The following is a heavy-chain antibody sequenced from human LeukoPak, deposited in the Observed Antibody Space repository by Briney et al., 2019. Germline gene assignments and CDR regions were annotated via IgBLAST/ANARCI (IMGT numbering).Heavy chain of an antibody. CDR3: ARPVDTAMDPDYYYYGMDV. CDR1: GFTFSSYA. D-gene: IGHD5-18*01. J-gene: IGHJ6*02. V-gene: IGHV3-30-3*01. Sequence: GGSLRLSCAASGFTFSSYAMHWVRQAPGKGLEWVAVISYDGSNKYYADSVKGRFTISRDSSKNTLYLQMNSLRAEDTAVYYCARPVDTAMDPDYYYYGMDVWGQGTTVTVSS. CDR2: ISYDGSNK.